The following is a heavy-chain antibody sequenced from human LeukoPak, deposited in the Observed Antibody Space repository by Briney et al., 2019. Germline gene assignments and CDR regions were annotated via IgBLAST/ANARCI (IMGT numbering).Heavy chain of an antibody. CDR3: ARDSRRGQIAAADGFDP. V-gene: IGHV3-48*01. Sequence: QTGGSLRLSCAASGFTFSSYPMNWVRQAPGKGLEWVSYISTSSSTIYYADSVKGRFTISRDNAKNSLYLQMNSLRAEDTAVYYCARDSRRGQIAAADGFDPWGQGTLVTVSS. CDR1: GFTFSSYP. D-gene: IGHD6-13*01. J-gene: IGHJ5*02. CDR2: ISTSSSTI.